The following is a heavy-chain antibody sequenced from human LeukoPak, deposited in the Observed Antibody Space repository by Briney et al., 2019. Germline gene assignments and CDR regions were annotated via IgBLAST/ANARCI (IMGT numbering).Heavy chain of an antibody. CDR2: SDGSGT. V-gene: IGHV3-74*01. D-gene: IGHD4-17*01. Sequence: GGSLRLSCAVSGFTFSGHWMFWVRQAPGKGLEWVSSDGSGTGYTDSVKGRFTVSRDNARNTLYLQMNSLRAEDTAVYYCAKDGFYGDGGYFDYWGQGTLVTVSS. J-gene: IGHJ4*02. CDR3: AKDGFYGDGGYFDY. CDR1: GFTFSGHW.